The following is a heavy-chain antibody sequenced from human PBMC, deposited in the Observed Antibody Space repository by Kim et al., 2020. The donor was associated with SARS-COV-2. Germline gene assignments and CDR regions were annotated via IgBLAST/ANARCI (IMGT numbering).Heavy chain of an antibody. CDR3: AREGGSSGGMDV. D-gene: IGHD1-26*01. J-gene: IGHJ6*02. Sequence: YYADAVKGRFTISRDNAKNSLYLQMNGLRAEDTAVYYCAREGGSSGGMDVWGQGTTVTVSS. V-gene: IGHV3-48*03.